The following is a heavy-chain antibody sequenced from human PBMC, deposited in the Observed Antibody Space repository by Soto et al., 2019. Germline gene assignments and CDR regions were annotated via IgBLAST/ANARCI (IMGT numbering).Heavy chain of an antibody. CDR3: ASALETGDY. D-gene: IGHD3-10*01. Sequence: QVQLVESGGGVVQPGRSLRLSCVASGFTFSNYGMHWVRQAPGKGPEWVAVIWYDGSNKDYADSVKGRFTISRDNSRNTRDLQRNSLRAEDTAVYYCASALETGDYWGQGTLVTVSS. J-gene: IGHJ4*02. V-gene: IGHV3-33*01. CDR1: GFTFSNYG. CDR2: IWYDGSNK.